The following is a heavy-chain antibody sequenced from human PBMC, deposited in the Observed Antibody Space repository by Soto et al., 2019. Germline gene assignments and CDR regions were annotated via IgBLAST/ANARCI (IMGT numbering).Heavy chain of an antibody. J-gene: IGHJ5*02. CDR3: ARHVHYDFLRGRENWFDP. CDR1: GGSISSSSYY. V-gene: IGHV4-39*01. Sequence: SETLSLTCTVSGGSISSSSYYWGWIRQPPGKGLEWIGSIYYSGSTYYNPSLKSRVTISVDTSKNQFSLKLSSVTAADTAVYYCARHVHYDFLRGRENWFDPRGQGTLVTVSS. CDR2: IYYSGST. D-gene: IGHD3-3*01.